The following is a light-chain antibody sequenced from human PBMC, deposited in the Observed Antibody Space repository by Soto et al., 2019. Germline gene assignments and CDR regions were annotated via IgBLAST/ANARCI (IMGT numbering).Light chain of an antibody. CDR2: GAS. Sequence: EIVMTQSPATLSVSPGERATLSCRASQRVSNNLAWFQQKPGQAPRLLIYGASTRAPGIPARFSGSGSGTEFTLTISSLQSEDFAVYYCQQYNNWPPITFGQGTRLEIK. J-gene: IGKJ5*01. CDR3: QQYNNWPPIT. CDR1: QRVSNN. V-gene: IGKV3-15*01.